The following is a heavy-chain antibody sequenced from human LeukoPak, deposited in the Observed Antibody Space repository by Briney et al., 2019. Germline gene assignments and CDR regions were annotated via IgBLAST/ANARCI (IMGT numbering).Heavy chain of an antibody. CDR2: IIPILGIA. CDR1: GGTFSSYA. V-gene: IGHV1-69*04. J-gene: IGHJ4*02. D-gene: IGHD5-12*01. CDR3: AREDSGYSGYETTFDY. Sequence: SVKVSCKASGGTFSSYAISWVRQAPGQGLEWMGRIIPILGIANYAQKFQGRVTITADKSTSTSYMELNSLRSEDTAVYYCAREDSGYSGYETTFDYWGQGTLVTVSS.